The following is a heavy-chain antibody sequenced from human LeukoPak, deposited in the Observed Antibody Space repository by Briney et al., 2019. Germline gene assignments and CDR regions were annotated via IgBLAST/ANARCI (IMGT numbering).Heavy chain of an antibody. D-gene: IGHD3-10*01. J-gene: IGHJ5*02. V-gene: IGHV1-69*04. CDR3: ASIYGSGSYNSGSWFDP. Sequence: SVKVSCKASGGTFSSYAISWVRQAPGQGLEWMGRIIPILGIANYAQKFQGRVTIAADKSTSTAYMELSSLRSEDTAVYYCASIYGSGSYNSGSWFDPWGQGTLVTVSS. CDR2: IIPILGIA. CDR1: GGTFSSYA.